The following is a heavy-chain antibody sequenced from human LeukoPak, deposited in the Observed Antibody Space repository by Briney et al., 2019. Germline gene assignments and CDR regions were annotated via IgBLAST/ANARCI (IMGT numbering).Heavy chain of an antibody. V-gene: IGHV3-53*01. Sequence: GGSLRLSCAASGFTVSSNYMSWVRQGPGKGLECVSVISNDGDTYYADSVKGRFTISRDTSKNTVSLQMNSLRAEDTAVYYCVGSSGWWGFDYWGQGTLVTVSS. CDR2: ISNDGDT. CDR1: GFTVSSNY. CDR3: VGSSGWWGFDY. J-gene: IGHJ4*02. D-gene: IGHD6-19*01.